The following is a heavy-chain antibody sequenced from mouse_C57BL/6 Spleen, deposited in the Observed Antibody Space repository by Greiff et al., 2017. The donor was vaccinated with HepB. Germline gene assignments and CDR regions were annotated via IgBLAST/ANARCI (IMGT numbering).Heavy chain of an antibody. J-gene: IGHJ2*01. CDR2: ISDGGSYT. V-gene: IGHV5-4*01. Sequence: EVQLVESGGGLVKPGGSLKLSCAASGFTFSSYAMSWVRQTPEKRLEWVATISDGGSYTYYPDNIKGRFTISRDNAKNNLYLQMSHLKSEDTAMYDCARERELGTFDYWGQGTTLTVSS. D-gene: IGHD4-1*01. CDR1: GFTFSSYA. CDR3: ARERELGTFDY.